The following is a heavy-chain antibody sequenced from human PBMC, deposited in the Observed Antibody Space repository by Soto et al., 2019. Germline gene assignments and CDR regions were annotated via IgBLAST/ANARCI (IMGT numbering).Heavy chain of an antibody. J-gene: IGHJ4*02. Sequence: PVGSLRLSCAASGFTFSSYAMSWVRQSPGKGLEWVSAISGSGGSTYYADSVKGRFTISRDNSKNTLYLQMNSLRAEDTAVYYCAKDCGYYGSGSYYKYYFDYWGQGTLVTVSS. CDR2: ISGSGGST. V-gene: IGHV3-23*01. CDR3: AKDCGYYGSGSYYKYYFDY. CDR1: GFTFSSYA. D-gene: IGHD3-10*01.